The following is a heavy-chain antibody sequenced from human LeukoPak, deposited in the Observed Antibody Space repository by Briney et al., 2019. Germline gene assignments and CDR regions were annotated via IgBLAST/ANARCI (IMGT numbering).Heavy chain of an antibody. J-gene: IGHJ4*02. CDR3: ARDKERGVYYYDSSGYYDY. V-gene: IGHV3-21*01. Sequence: PGGSLRLSCAASGFTFSSYSVTWVRQAPGKGLEWVSSISSSSSYIYYADSVKGRFTISRDNAKNSLYLQMNSLRAEDTAVYYCARDKERGVYYYDSSGYYDYWGQGTLVTVSS. CDR1: GFTFSSYS. D-gene: IGHD3-22*01. CDR2: ISSSSSYI.